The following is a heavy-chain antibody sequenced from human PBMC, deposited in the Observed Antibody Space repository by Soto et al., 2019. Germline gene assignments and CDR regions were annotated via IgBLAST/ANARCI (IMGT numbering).Heavy chain of an antibody. Sequence: PSETLSLTCTVSGGSLSTYYWSWIRQPPGKGLEWIGYIYYSGSTNYNPSLKSRVTISVDTSKNQFSLELSSLTAADTAVYYCARGGYCSGTGCYWRAPFDFWGQGTLVTVSS. V-gene: IGHV4-59*01. J-gene: IGHJ4*02. CDR2: IYYSGST. CDR1: GGSLSTYY. D-gene: IGHD2-15*01. CDR3: ARGGYCSGTGCYWRAPFDF.